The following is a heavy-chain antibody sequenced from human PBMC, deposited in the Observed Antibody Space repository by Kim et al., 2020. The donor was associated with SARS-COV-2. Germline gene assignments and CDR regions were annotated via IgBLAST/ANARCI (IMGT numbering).Heavy chain of an antibody. Sequence: GGSLRLSCAASGFTFSSYEMNWVRQAPGKGLEWVSYISSSGSTIYYADSVKGRFTISRDNAKNSLYLQMNSLRAEDTAVYYCARDAASGYDAYYYYYGMDVWGQGTTVTVSS. CDR1: GFTFSSYE. CDR3: ARDAASGYDAYYYYYGMDV. D-gene: IGHD5-12*01. J-gene: IGHJ6*02. CDR2: ISSSGSTI. V-gene: IGHV3-48*03.